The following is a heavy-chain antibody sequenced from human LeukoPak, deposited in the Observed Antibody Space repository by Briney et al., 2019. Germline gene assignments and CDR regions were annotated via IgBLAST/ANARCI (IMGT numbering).Heavy chain of an antibody. CDR2: IYSGGST. J-gene: IGHJ4*02. D-gene: IGHD6-19*01. Sequence: PGGSLRLSCAASGFTLRSYGMTWVRQAPGKGLEWVSVIYSGGSTYYADSVKGRFTISRDNSKNTLFLQMNSLRAEDTAVFYCARGGLTVALDYWGQGTLVTVSS. V-gene: IGHV3-53*01. CDR1: GFTLRSYG. CDR3: ARGGLTVALDY.